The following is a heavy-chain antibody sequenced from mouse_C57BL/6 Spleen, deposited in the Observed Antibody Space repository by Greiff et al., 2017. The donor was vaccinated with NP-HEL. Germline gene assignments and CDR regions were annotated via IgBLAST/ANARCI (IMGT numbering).Heavy chain of an antibody. V-gene: IGHV1-15*01. CDR3: TRRIYYYSPFDY. Sequence: VQLQQSGAELVRPGASVTLSCKASGYTFTDYEMHWVKQTPVHGLEWIGAIDPETGGTAYNQKFKGKAILTADKSSSTAYMELRSLTSEDSAVYYCTRRIYYYSPFDYRGQGTTLTVSS. CDR1: GYTFTDYE. CDR2: IDPETGGT. J-gene: IGHJ2*01. D-gene: IGHD1-1*01.